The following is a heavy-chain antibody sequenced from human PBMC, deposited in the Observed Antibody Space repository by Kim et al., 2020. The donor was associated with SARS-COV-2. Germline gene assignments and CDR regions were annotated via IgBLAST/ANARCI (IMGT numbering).Heavy chain of an antibody. V-gene: IGHV3-23*03. CDR1: GFTFSSYA. CDR3: AKDIVLNYYDSSGDPH. J-gene: IGHJ4*02. D-gene: IGHD3-22*01. CDR2: IYCGGTST. Sequence: GGSLRLSCAASGFTFSSYAMSWVHQAPGKGLEWVSVIYCGGTSTYYADSVKGRFTISRDNSKNTLYLQMNSLRAEDTAVYYCAKDIVLNYYDSSGDPHWGQGTLCTVSS.